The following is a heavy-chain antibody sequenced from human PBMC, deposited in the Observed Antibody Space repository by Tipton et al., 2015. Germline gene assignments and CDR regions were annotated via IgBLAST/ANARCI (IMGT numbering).Heavy chain of an antibody. Sequence: TLSLTCAVSAYSISSDYYWGWIRQPPGKGLEWIGSISHSGNTYYNPSLKSRVTMSRDTSKNQFSLTLNSVTAADTAVYYCACHDYDLLTRDYQTVDYWGQGTRVTVSS. CDR1: AYSISSDYY. CDR2: ISHSGNT. CDR3: ACHDYDLLTRDYQTVDY. D-gene: IGHD3-9*01. V-gene: IGHV4-38-2*01. J-gene: IGHJ4*02.